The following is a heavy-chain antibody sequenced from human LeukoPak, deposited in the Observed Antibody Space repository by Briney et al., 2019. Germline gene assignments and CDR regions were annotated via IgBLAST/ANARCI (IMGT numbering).Heavy chain of an antibody. J-gene: IGHJ5*02. CDR1: GGSISSGDYY. CDR3: ARHEYSGSYYGLSWFDP. D-gene: IGHD1-26*01. CDR2: IYYSGST. V-gene: IGHV4-39*01. Sequence: SETLSLTCTVSGGSISSGDYYWSWIRQPPGKGLEWIAGIYYSGSTYYNPSLKSRVTISVDMSKNQLSLKLSSLTAADTAVYYCARHEYSGSYYGLSWFDPWGQGTLVTVSS.